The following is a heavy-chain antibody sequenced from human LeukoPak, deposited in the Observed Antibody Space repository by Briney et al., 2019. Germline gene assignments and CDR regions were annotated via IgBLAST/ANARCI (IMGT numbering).Heavy chain of an antibody. Sequence: SETLSLTCIVPGGSISSSGYYWDWIRQPPGKGLEWIGNFYYTGSTYYNPSLKSRITIPVDTSKNQFSLKLRSVTAADTAVYYCASAPYSSSSVDYWGQGTLVTVSS. V-gene: IGHV4-39*01. J-gene: IGHJ4*02. CDR1: GGSISSSGYY. CDR3: ASAPYSSSSVDY. CDR2: FYYTGST. D-gene: IGHD6-6*01.